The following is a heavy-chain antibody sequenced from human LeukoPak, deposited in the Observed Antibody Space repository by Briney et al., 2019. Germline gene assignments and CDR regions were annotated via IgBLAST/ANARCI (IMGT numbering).Heavy chain of an antibody. D-gene: IGHD2-2*01. J-gene: IGHJ4*02. CDR2: SKGDGTST. Sequence: GWSLRLSCAASGFSFSSSWMHWVRQGPGKGLVSVSRSKGDGTSTTYADSVKGRFTISRYNATNTLYLQMNSLRAEDTAIYYCARGLTALPRSTFDSWGQGTLVTVSS. CDR3: ARGLTALPRSTFDS. V-gene: IGHV3-74*01. CDR1: GFSFSSSW.